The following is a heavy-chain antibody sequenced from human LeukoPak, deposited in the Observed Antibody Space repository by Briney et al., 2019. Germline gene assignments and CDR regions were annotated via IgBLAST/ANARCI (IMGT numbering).Heavy chain of an antibody. CDR2: ITADSYYI. Sequence: GGSLRLSCAASGFTFSTYSMTWVRQAPGKGLEWVSSITADSYYIYYAHSVRGRFTISRDNSKNTLYLQMNSLRAEDTAVYYCAKDAFGVVPDAFDIWGQGTMVTVSS. J-gene: IGHJ3*02. D-gene: IGHD3-3*01. CDR1: GFTFSTYS. CDR3: AKDAFGVVPDAFDI. V-gene: IGHV3-21*04.